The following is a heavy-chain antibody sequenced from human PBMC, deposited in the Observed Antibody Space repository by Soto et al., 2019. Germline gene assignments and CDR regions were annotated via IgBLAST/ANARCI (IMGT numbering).Heavy chain of an antibody. J-gene: IGHJ4*02. CDR2: ISSSSSYI. D-gene: IGHD1-26*01. CDR3: ARDVYSGSYSADY. Sequence: GGSLRLSCAASGFTFSSYSMNWVRQAPGKGLEWVSSISSSSSYIYYADSVKGRFTISRDNAKNSLYLQMNSLRAEDTAVYYCARDVYSGSYSADYWGQGTLVTVSS. V-gene: IGHV3-21*01. CDR1: GFTFSSYS.